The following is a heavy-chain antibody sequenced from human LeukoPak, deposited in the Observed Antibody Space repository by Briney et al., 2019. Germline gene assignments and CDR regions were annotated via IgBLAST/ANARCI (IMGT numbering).Heavy chain of an antibody. D-gene: IGHD3-9*01. Sequence: PGGSLRLSCAASGFTFSSHSMNWVRQAPGKGLEWVSYISSSSSTIYYADSVKGRFTISRDNAKNSLYLQMNSLRAEDTAVYYCAKEAILTGYYWPWEYPRYYYGMDVWGQGTTVTVSS. J-gene: IGHJ6*02. V-gene: IGHV3-48*01. CDR1: GFTFSSHS. CDR2: ISSSSSTI. CDR3: AKEAILTGYYWPWEYPRYYYGMDV.